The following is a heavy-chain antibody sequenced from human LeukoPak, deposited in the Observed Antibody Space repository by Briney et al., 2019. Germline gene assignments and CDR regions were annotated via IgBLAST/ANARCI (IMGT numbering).Heavy chain of an antibody. CDR2: IYYSGST. V-gene: IGHV4-31*11. J-gene: IGHJ6*02. CDR3: ARDRVVATIIDYYYYGMDV. Sequence: PSETLSLTCAVYGGSFSGYYWSWIRQHPGKGLEWIGYIYYSGSTYYNPSLKSRVTISVDTSKNQFSLKLSSVTAADTAVYYCARDRVVATIIDYYYYGMDVWGQGTTVTVSS. D-gene: IGHD5-12*01. CDR1: GGSFSGYY.